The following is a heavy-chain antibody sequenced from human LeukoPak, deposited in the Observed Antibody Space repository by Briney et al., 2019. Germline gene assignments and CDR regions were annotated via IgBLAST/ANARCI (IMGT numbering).Heavy chain of an antibody. CDR3: ARAWTVTNDFDY. D-gene: IGHD4-17*01. J-gene: IGHJ4*02. V-gene: IGHV4-59*01. Sequence: PSETLSLTCTVSGRSISSYYWSWTRQPPGKGLEWIGYIYYSGGTNYNPSLKSRVTISVDTSKNQFSLKLSSVTAADTAVYYCARAWTVTNDFDYWGQGTLV. CDR1: GRSISSYY. CDR2: IYYSGGT.